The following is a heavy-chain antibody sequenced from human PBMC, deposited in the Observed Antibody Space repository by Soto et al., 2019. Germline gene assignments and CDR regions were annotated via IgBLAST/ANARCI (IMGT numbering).Heavy chain of an antibody. J-gene: IGHJ4*02. Sequence: QVQLVQSGAEVKEPGSSVKVSCKASGGTFSTSTFTWVRQAPGQGLEWMGRIIPILDTADYAQKFQGSVTINADKSTSTVFMELSSLRSEDTGIYYCARDSPIGSVFSGYDAIDLWGQGTLVTVSP. CDR1: GGTFSTST. V-gene: IGHV1-69*08. CDR3: ARDSPIGSVFSGYDAIDL. D-gene: IGHD5-12*01. CDR2: IIPILDTA.